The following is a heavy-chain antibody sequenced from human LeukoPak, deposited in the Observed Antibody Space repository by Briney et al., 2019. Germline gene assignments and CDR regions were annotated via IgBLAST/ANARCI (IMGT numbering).Heavy chain of an antibody. CDR1: GYTFTGYY. V-gene: IGHV1-2*02. CDR2: INSDSGFT. Sequence: ASVPVSCKASGYTFTGYYMNWVRQAPGQGLEWMGWINSDSGFTKYAQKFQGRVTMTRDTSITTVYMDLTRLTSDDTAVYYCARNFDMKGFDPWGQGTLVSVSS. J-gene: IGHJ5*02. D-gene: IGHD3-9*01. CDR3: ARNFDMKGFDP.